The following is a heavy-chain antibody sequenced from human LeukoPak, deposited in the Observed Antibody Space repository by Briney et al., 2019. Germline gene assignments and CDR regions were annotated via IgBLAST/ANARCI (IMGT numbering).Heavy chain of an antibody. CDR3: ARLYLGSSGYYDFDY. V-gene: IGHV4-59*08. CDR1: GGSISSYY. CDR2: IYYSGST. D-gene: IGHD3-22*01. Sequence: SETLSLTCTVSGGSISSYYWSWIRQPPGKGLEWIGYIYYSGSTNYNPSLKSRVTISVDTSKNQFSLKLSSVTAADTAVYYCARLYLGSSGYYDFDYWGQGTLVTVSS. J-gene: IGHJ4*02.